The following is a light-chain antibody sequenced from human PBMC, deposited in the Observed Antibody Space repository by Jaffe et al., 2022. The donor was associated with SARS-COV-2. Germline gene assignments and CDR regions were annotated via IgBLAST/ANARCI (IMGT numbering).Light chain of an antibody. Sequence: EIVLTQSPGTLSLSPGERATLSCRASQSVSSNYLAWYQQKPGRAPRLLIYGASSRATGIPDRFSGSGSGTDFTLTISTLEPEDFEVYYCQQYGSSPVTFGQGTNLEIK. CDR2: GAS. J-gene: IGKJ2*01. CDR3: QQYGSSPVT. CDR1: QSVSSNY. V-gene: IGKV3-20*01.